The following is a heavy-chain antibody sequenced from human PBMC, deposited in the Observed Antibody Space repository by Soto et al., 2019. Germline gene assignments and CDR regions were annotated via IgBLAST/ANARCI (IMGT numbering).Heavy chain of an antibody. V-gene: IGHV1-18*01. J-gene: IGHJ6*02. CDR3: AKHGQPPYYCHRMDV. CDR2: VSGYNGDT. CDR1: GYTFSRYG. Sequence: QGQLVQSGPEVKKPGASVKVSCKASGYTFSRYGISWVRQAPGQGLEWMGWVSGYNGDTKYAQKVQGRVTKTIDTSTYTADMELRSLTSGDTAKYYCAKHGQPPYYCHRMDVWGQGTTVTVSS.